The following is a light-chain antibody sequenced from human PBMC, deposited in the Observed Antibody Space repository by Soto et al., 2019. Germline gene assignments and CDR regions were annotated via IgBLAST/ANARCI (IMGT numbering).Light chain of an antibody. Sequence: EILLTQSPGTLSLSPGETATLSCRASQSVTSTYLAWYQQRPGQSPRLIIYGGSTRATGFPDRFSGGGSGTDFTLTISRLEPEDSAVDYCHYQQFDSSRIYSFGQGTKLEI. J-gene: IGKJ2*03. CDR3: QQFDSSRIYS. CDR1: QSVTSTY. CDR2: GGS. V-gene: IGKV3-20*01.